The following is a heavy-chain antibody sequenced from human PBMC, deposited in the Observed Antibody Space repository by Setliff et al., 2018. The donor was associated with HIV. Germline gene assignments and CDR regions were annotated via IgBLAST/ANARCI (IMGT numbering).Heavy chain of an antibody. CDR2: INHSGDT. CDR1: GVSFTGHY. CDR3: ARGPGGWQRDYYYYMDV. D-gene: IGHD2-15*01. J-gene: IGHJ6*03. V-gene: IGHV4-34*01. Sequence: SETLSLTCAVYGVSFTGHYWSWIRQPPGKGLEWIGEINHSGDTNYNPSLKSRVTISVDMSKNQFSLKLRSVTAADTAVYYCARGPGGWQRDYYYYMDVWGKGTTVTVSS.